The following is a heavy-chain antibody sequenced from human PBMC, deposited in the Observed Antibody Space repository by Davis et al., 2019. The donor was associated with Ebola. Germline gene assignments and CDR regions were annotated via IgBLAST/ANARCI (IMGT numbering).Heavy chain of an antibody. D-gene: IGHD4-17*01. CDR3: ARESYGDYHHYFDY. J-gene: IGHJ4*02. Sequence: GESLKISCAASGFTFSSYAMSWVRQAPGKGLEWVSAISGSGGSTYYADSVKGRFTISRDNSKNTLYLQMNSLRAEDTAVYYCARESYGDYHHYFDYWGQGTLVTVSS. CDR2: ISGSGGST. CDR1: GFTFSSYA. V-gene: IGHV3-23*01.